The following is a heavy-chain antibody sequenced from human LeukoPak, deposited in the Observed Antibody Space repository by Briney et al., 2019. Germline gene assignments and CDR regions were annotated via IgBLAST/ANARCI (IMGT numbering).Heavy chain of an antibody. CDR2: FYYSGST. V-gene: IGHV4-39*01. CDR1: GGSISSSSYY. CDR3: ARLWRAAIDY. J-gene: IGHJ4*02. D-gene: IGHD1-1*01. Sequence: SETLSLTCTVVSGGSISSSSYYWGWIRQLPGKGLEWIGSFYYSGSTYYNPSLKSRVTISADTSKNQFSLNLSSVTAADTAVYYCARLWRAAIDYGGQGILVTVSS.